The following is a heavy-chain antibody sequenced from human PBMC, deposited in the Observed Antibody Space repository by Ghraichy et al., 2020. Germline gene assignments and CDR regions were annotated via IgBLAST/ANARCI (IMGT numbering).Heavy chain of an antibody. V-gene: IGHV4-30-4*01. CDR1: GGSISSGDYY. CDR2: IFYTGST. J-gene: IGHJ6*02. Sequence: SETLSLTCTVSGGSISSGDYYWSWIRQPPGKGPEWIGYIFYTGSTYYNPSLKSRVSISLDTSKSQFSLRLTSVTAADTAVYYCARGSQLEPKTYSFYYAMDVWGPGTTVTVSS. CDR3: ARGSQLEPKTYSFYYAMDV. D-gene: IGHD1-1*01.